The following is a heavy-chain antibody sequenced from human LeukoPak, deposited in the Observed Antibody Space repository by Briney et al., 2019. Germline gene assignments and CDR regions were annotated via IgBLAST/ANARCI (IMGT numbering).Heavy chain of an antibody. V-gene: IGHV3-7*05. J-gene: IGHJ6*02. CDR2: INQGGSDK. CDR3: ARGHYDMDV. CDR1: EFTFSNSW. Sequence: PGGPLRLSCAASEFTFSNSWMTWVRQAPGRGLEWVANINQGGSDKYYVDSVKGRFTISRDNAKSSLYLLMNSLRAEDTAVYYCARGHYDMDVWGQGTTVTVSS.